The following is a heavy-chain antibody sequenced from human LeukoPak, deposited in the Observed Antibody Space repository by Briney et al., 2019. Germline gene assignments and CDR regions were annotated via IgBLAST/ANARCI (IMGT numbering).Heavy chain of an antibody. Sequence: GASVKVSCKASGYTFTGYYMHWVRQAPGQGLEWMGWINPNSGGTNYAQKFQGRVTMTRDTSISTAYMELSRLRSDDTAVYYCARGSKPRIAAAAPYWGQGTLVTVSS. CDR3: ARGSKPRIAAAAPY. V-gene: IGHV1-2*02. D-gene: IGHD6-13*01. CDR2: INPNSGGT. J-gene: IGHJ4*02. CDR1: GYTFTGYY.